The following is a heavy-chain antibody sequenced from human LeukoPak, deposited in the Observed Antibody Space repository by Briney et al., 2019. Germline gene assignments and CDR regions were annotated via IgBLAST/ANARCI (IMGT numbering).Heavy chain of an antibody. V-gene: IGHV3-30-3*01. CDR2: ISYDGSNK. CDR3: ARDQDSSGWCGEDYFDY. CDR1: GFTFSSYA. D-gene: IGHD6-19*01. Sequence: GGSLRLSCAASGFTFSSYAMHWVRQAPGKGLEWVAVISYDGSNKYYADSVKGRFTISRDNSKNTLYLQMNSLRAEDTAVYYCARDQDSSGWCGEDYFDYWGQGTLVTVSS. J-gene: IGHJ4*02.